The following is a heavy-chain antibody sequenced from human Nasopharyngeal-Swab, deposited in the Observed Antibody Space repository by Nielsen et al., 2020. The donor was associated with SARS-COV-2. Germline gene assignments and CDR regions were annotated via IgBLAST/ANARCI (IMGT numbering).Heavy chain of an antibody. J-gene: IGHJ4*02. CDR2: INPNSGGT. CDR3: ARLEWEPQY. Sequence: WVRQAPGQRPEWMGRINPNSGGTNYAQKFQGRVTMTRDTSISTAYMELSRLRSDDTAVYYCARLEWEPQYWGQGTLVTVSS. D-gene: IGHD1-26*01. V-gene: IGHV1-2*06.